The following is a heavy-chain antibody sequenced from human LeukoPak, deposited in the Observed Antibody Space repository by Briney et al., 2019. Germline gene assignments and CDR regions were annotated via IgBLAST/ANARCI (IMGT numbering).Heavy chain of an antibody. CDR3: SRESGAFCPFGY. J-gene: IGHJ4*02. CDR2: ISLTGET. Sequence: SETLSLTCGVSGGSIRSTNWWSWVRQPPGQGLERIGEISLTGETNYNPSLNGRVTMSLDGSRNQLSLTLTSVTAADTAIYYCSRESGAFCPFGYWGQGTLVIVPT. CDR1: GGSIRSTNW. D-gene: IGHD1-26*01. V-gene: IGHV4-4*02.